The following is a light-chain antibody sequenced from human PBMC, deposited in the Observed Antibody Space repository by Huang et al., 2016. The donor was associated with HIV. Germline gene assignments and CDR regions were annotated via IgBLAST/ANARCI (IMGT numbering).Light chain of an antibody. V-gene: IGKV3-15*01. Sequence: EIVMTQSPATLSVSPGERATLSCRASPSISSNLAWYQQKPGQAPRLLIYATSTRATGIPARFSGSGSETEVTLTITSLQSEDFAVYYCQQYDNWPPYTFGQGTKLEIK. CDR2: ATS. J-gene: IGKJ2*01. CDR3: QQYDNWPPYT. CDR1: PSISSN.